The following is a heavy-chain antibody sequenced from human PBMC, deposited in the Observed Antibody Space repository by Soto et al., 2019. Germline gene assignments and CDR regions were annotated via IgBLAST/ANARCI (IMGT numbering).Heavy chain of an antibody. V-gene: IGHV1-3*01. CDR3: ARDLTPERIAARTFPFDY. J-gene: IGHJ4*02. Sequence: ASVKVSCKASGYTFTSYAMHWVRQAPGQRLEWMGWINAGNGNTKYSQKFQGRVTITRDTSASTAYMELSSLRSEDTAVYYCARDLTPERIAARTFPFDYWGQGTLVTVSS. CDR2: INAGNGNT. CDR1: GYTFTSYA. D-gene: IGHD6-6*01.